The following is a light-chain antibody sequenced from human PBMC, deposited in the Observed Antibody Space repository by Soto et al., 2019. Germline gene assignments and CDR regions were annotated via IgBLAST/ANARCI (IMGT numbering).Light chain of an antibody. Sequence: DIQMTQLPSSMSASVGDRVTITCRASQGISRWLAWYHQKPGKAPNLLIYSASTLHSGVPSRFSGSGSGTDFTLTISSLQPEDFGTYYXQQANSFPLTFGPGTKVDMK. V-gene: IGKV1-12*01. CDR2: SAS. J-gene: IGKJ3*01. CDR1: QGISRW. CDR3: QQANSFPLT.